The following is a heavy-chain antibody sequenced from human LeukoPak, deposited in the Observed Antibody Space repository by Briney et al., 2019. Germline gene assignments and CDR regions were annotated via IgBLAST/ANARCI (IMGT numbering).Heavy chain of an antibody. D-gene: IGHD2-21*02. CDR1: GYTFTTYW. CDR2: IYPGDSDT. J-gene: IGHJ1*01. V-gene: IGHV5-51*01. Sequence: GESLKISCQGSGYTFTTYWIGWVRQMPGRGLEWMGIIYPGDSDTRYSPSFQGQVTISVDKSINTAYLRWSSLKASDTAMYYCARSPCGGDCYSGHFQHWGQGTLVTVSS. CDR3: ARSPCGGDCYSGHFQH.